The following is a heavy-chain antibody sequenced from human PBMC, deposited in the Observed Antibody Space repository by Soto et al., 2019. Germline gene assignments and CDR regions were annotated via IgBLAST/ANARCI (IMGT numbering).Heavy chain of an antibody. CDR1: GGSISSYY. D-gene: IGHD3-16*01. Sequence: SETLSLTCTVSGGSISSYYWSWIRQPPGKGLEWIGYIYYSGSTNYNPSLKSRVTISVDTSKNQFSLKLSSVTAADTAVYYCARLGLGLGFDYWGQGTLVTVSS. V-gene: IGHV4-59*01. CDR2: IYYSGST. CDR3: ARLGLGLGFDY. J-gene: IGHJ4*02.